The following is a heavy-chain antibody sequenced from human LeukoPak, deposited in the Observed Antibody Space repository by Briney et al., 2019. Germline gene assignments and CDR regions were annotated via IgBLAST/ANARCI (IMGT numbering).Heavy chain of an antibody. V-gene: IGHV4-34*01. D-gene: IGHD3-10*01. CDR1: GGSFSGYY. CDR3: ASVRRGFGESSKYYSYYYMDV. Sequence: SETLSLTCAVYGGSFSGYYWGWIRQPPGKGLDWIGNVYYSGSTYYNPSLKSRVTISVDTSKNQFSLKLSAVTAADTAVYFCASVRRGFGESSKYYSYYYMDVWGNGTTVTISS. J-gene: IGHJ6*03. CDR2: VYYSGST.